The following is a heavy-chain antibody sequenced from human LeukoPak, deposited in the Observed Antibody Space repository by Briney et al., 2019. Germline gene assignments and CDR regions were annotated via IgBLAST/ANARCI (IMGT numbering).Heavy chain of an antibody. CDR1: GFTFSSYA. D-gene: IGHD2-8*01. CDR3: GTHNGYYHYYAMDV. Sequence: GGSLRLSCAASGFTFSSYAMSWVRQAPGKGLEWVSGISGSGGSTNHADSVKGRFTISRDNSKNTLFLQMNSLRAEGTAVYYCGTHNGYYHYYAMDVWGQGTTVTVSS. V-gene: IGHV3-23*01. J-gene: IGHJ6*02. CDR2: ISGSGGST.